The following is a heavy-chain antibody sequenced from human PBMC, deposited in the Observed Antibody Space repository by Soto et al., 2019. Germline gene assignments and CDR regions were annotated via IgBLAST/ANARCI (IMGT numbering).Heavy chain of an antibody. CDR1: GGSISSSSYY. CDR2: IYYSGST. D-gene: IGHD2-15*01. CDR3: ARAERSGLIDY. Sequence: SETLSLTCTVSGGSISSSSYYWGWIRQPPGKGLEWIGSIYYSGSTYYNPSLKSRVTISVDTSKNQFSLKLSSVTAADTAVYYCARAERSGLIDYWGQGTLVTVSS. V-gene: IGHV4-39*01. J-gene: IGHJ4*02.